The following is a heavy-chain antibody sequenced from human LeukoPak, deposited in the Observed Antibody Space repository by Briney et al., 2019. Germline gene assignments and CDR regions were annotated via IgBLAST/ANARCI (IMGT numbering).Heavy chain of an antibody. V-gene: IGHV3-15*01. CDR1: GFTFSIAW. CDR2: IKSRGDGETR. CDR3: AAVGEWLSNAFNT. J-gene: IGHJ3*02. Sequence: GGALRLSCAASGFTFSIAWMSWVRQAPWKGLEWVGRIKSRGDGETRDYAAPVKDRFIISRYDSKNTLYLQLNSLRTEDTAIYYCAAVGEWLSNAFNTWGQGTLVTVSA. D-gene: IGHD3-3*01.